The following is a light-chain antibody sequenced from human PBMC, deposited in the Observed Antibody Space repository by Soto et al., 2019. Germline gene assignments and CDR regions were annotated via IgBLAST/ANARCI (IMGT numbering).Light chain of an antibody. V-gene: IGLV1-51*02. CDR2: ENN. Sequence: QLVLTQPPSVSAAPGQKVTISCSGSSSNIGNNYVSWYQQLPGTAPKLLIYENNKRPSGIPDRFSGSKSGTSATLGITGLQTGDEADYYCGTWDSSLSAGDVVFGGGTKLTVL. CDR3: GTWDSSLSAGDVV. CDR1: SSNIGNNY. J-gene: IGLJ2*01.